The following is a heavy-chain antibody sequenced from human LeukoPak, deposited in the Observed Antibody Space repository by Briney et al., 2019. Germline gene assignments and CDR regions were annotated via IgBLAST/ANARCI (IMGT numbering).Heavy chain of an antibody. CDR1: GGTFSSYA. CDR2: IIPIFGTA. J-gene: IGHJ6*03. Sequence: ASVKVSCKASGGTFSSYAISWVRQAPGQGLEWMGGIIPIFGTANYAQKFQGRVTITTDESTSTAYMELSSLRSEDTAVYYCARAGYSSSWLYYYYMDVWGKGTTVTV. CDR3: ARAGYSSSWLYYYYMDV. V-gene: IGHV1-69*05. D-gene: IGHD6-13*01.